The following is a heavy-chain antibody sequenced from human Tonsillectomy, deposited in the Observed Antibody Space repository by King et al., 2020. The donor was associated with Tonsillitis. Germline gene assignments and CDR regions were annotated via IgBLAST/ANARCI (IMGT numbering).Heavy chain of an antibody. Sequence: QLQESGPGLVKPSETLSLTCTVSGGSISSSSYYWGWIRQPQGKGWGGFGITFLSGRPYNNPSLKSRVTISVDTSKNQFPLKLSSVTAADTAVYYCARFSLGGSGYSTTDYWGQGTLVTVSS. V-gene: IGHV4-39*06. CDR1: GGSISSSSYY. J-gene: IGHJ4*02. CDR3: ARFSLGGSGYSTTDY. CDR2: TFLSGRP. D-gene: IGHD3-22*01.